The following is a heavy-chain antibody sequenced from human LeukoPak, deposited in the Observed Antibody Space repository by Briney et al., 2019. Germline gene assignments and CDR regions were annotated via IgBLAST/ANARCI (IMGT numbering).Heavy chain of an antibody. CDR2: ISSSSSYI. CDR1: GFTFSSYS. CDR3: ATQVYSSSSLDY. D-gene: IGHD6-13*01. V-gene: IGHV3-21*01. Sequence: GGSLRLSCAASGFTFSSYSMNWVRQAPGKRLEWVSSISSSSSYIYYADSVKGRFTISRDNAKNSLYLQMNSLRAEDTAVYYCATQVYSSSSLDYWGQGTLVTVSS. J-gene: IGHJ4*02.